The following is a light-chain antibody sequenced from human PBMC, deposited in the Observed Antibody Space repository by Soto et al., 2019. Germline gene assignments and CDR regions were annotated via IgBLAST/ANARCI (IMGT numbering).Light chain of an antibody. V-gene: IGKV3D-15*01. J-gene: IGKJ5*01. Sequence: EIVLTQSPATLSASPGERATLSCRASQSVGSSLAWYRQKPGQAPRLLIYGASTRATGVPARFSGSGSGTEFTLTISSLQSEDFALYYCQQYNNWPPITVGQGTRLEIK. CDR2: GAS. CDR3: QQYNNWPPIT. CDR1: QSVGSS.